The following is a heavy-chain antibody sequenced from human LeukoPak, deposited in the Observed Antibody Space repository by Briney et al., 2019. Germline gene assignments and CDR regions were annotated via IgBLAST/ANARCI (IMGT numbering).Heavy chain of an antibody. V-gene: IGHV4-30-2*05. Sequence: PSETLSLTCAVSGGSISSGGYYWSWIRQPPGKGLEWIGYIYHSASTYYNPSLKSRVTISVDTSKNQFSLKLSSVTAADTAVYYCASRQRWGAPTSFDYWGQGTLVTVSS. CDR1: GGSISSGGYY. CDR3: ASRQRWGAPTSFDY. D-gene: IGHD3-16*01. CDR2: IYHSAST. J-gene: IGHJ4*02.